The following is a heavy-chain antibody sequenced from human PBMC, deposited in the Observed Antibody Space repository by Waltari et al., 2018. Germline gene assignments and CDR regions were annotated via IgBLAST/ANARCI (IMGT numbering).Heavy chain of an antibody. CDR2: LDREDGET. D-gene: IGHD2-15*01. CDR1: GYTLAGLS. V-gene: IGHV1-24*01. J-gene: IGHJ6*03. CDR3: HLTGRNIVLAGGSPSFYSYMDV. Sequence: QVQVEQSGSEVKRPGASVRVSCTVPGYTLAGLSIDWVRQVPAKGLQWMGRLDREDGETTYAQHFQGRITVTEDTSTNTAYMGLRTLVSDDRAVYFCHLTGRNIVLAGGSPSFYSYMDVWGRGTTVTVS.